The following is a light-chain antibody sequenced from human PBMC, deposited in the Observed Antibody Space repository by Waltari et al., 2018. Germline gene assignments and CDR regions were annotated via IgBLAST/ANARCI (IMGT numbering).Light chain of an antibody. CDR3: QQSYSAPH. CDR1: QSISSH. Sequence: DIQMAQSPSSLSASVVDRITITCRASQSISSHLNWYQHKSGKPPKLLIYAASSLQSGVPSRFSGSGSGTDFTLTIGSLQPEDFATYYCQQSYSAPHFGPGTKVDIK. J-gene: IGKJ3*01. V-gene: IGKV1-39*01. CDR2: AAS.